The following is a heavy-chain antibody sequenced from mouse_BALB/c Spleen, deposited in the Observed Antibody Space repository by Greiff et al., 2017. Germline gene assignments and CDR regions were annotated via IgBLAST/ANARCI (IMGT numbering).Heavy chain of an antibody. CDR1: GFSLTSYG. J-gene: IGHJ2*01. V-gene: IGHV2-9*02. CDR3: ARDPLTGTYFDY. Sequence: VHLVESGPGLVAPSQSLSITCTVSGFSLTSYGVHWVRQPPGKGLEWLGVIWAGGSTNYNSALMSRLSISKDNSKSQVFLKMNSLQTDDTAMYYCARDPLTGTYFDYWGQGTTLTVSS. D-gene: IGHD4-1*01. CDR2: IWAGGST.